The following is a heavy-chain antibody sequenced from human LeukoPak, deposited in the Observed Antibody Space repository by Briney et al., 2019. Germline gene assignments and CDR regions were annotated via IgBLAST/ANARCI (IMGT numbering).Heavy chain of an antibody. CDR3: ARVRAMVRGKAYYLDY. J-gene: IGHJ4*02. Sequence: GGSLRLSCAASGFTFSSYAMHWVRQAPGKGLEYVSAISSNGGSTYYANSVKGRFTISRDNSKNTLYLQMGSLRAEDMAVYYCARVRAMVRGKAYYLDYWGQGTLVTVSS. D-gene: IGHD3-10*01. CDR1: GFTFSSYA. CDR2: ISSNGGST. V-gene: IGHV3-64*01.